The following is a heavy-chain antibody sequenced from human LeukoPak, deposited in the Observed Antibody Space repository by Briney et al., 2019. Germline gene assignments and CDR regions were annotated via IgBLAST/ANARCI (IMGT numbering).Heavy chain of an antibody. Sequence: GGSLRLSRAASGFTANTKNMYWVRQAPGKGLEWVSSIKSDAGTDYADSVRGRFTTSRDDSKNTLYLQMNSLRVDDTAVYYCARRRGGFGEGDFDYWGQGTLVTVSS. CDR1: GFTANTKN. D-gene: IGHD3-10*01. J-gene: IGHJ4*02. CDR3: ARRRGGFGEGDFDY. CDR2: IKSDAGT. V-gene: IGHV3-66*04.